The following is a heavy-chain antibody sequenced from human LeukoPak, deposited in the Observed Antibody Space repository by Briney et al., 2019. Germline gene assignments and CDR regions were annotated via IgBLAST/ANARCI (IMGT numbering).Heavy chain of an antibody. CDR1: GGTFSSYA. CDR2: IIPILGIA. J-gene: IGHJ6*02. V-gene: IGHV1-69*04. D-gene: IGHD4-17*01. CDR3: ASYDYGDYYHGMDV. Sequence: SVTVSFKASGGTFSSYAISWVRQAPGQGLEWMGRIIPILGIANYAQKFQGRVTITADKSTSTAYMELSSLRSEDTAVYYCASYDYGDYYHGMDVWGQGTTVTVSS.